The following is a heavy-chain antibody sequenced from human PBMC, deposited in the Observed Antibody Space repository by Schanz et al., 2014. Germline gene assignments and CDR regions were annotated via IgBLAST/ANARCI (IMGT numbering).Heavy chain of an antibody. Sequence: DVQLVESGGGLVKPGGSLRLSCAASGFTFSTYTMNWVRQAPGKGLEWVSSISSSSTYIYYTDSLKGRFTISRDNAKNSLYLKMNSLRAEDTAMYYCARVLRGVLPATLGDAFDIWGPGTMVTISS. CDR1: GFTFSTYT. J-gene: IGHJ3*02. V-gene: IGHV3-21*02. D-gene: IGHD2-15*01. CDR2: ISSSSTYI. CDR3: ARVLRGVLPATLGDAFDI.